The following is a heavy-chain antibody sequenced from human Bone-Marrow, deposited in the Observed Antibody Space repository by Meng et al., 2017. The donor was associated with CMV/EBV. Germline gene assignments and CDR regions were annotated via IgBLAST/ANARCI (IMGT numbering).Heavy chain of an antibody. CDR2: ISSSSSYI. Sequence: GESLKISCAASGFTFSAYNMNWVRQAPGKGLEWVSSISSSSSYIYYADSLKGRFTISRDNAKNPLYLQMNSLRAEDTAVYYCAISSVVVVAADFDYWGRGTLVTVSS. CDR3: AISSVVVVAADFDY. V-gene: IGHV3-21*01. D-gene: IGHD2-15*01. J-gene: IGHJ4*02. CDR1: GFTFSAYN.